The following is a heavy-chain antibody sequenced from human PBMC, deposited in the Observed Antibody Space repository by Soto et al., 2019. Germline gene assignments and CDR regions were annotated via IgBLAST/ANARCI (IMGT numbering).Heavy chain of an antibody. CDR1: GGSISSGGYY. D-gene: IGHD3-22*01. J-gene: IGHJ3*02. CDR3: ARDKDYYDSSGPEDDAFDI. V-gene: IGHV4-31*03. CDR2: IYYSGST. Sequence: QVQLQESGPGLVKPSQTLSLTCTVSGGSISSGGYYWSWIRQHPGKGLEWIGYIYYSGSTYYNPSLKSRVTILVDTSKNQFSLQLSSVTAADTAVYYCARDKDYYDSSGPEDDAFDIWGQGTMVTVSS.